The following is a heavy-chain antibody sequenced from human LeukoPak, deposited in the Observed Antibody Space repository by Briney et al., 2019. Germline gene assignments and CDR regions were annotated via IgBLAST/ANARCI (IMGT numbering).Heavy chain of an antibody. V-gene: IGHV4-59*01. Sequence: SETLSLTCTVSGGSISSYYWSWIRQPPGKGLEWIGYIYYSGSTNYNPSLKSRVTISVDTSKNQFSPKLSSVTAADTAVYYCARVGYYYYYGMDVWGQGTTVTVSS. CDR3: ARVGYYYYYGMDV. J-gene: IGHJ6*02. CDR2: IYYSGST. CDR1: GGSISSYY.